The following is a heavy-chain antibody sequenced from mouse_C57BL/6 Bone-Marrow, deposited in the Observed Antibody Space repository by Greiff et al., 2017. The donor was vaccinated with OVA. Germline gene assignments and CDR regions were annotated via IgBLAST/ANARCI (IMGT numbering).Heavy chain of an antibody. CDR3: TIVITTVVSPYWYCDV. CDR1: GYTFNDYE. V-gene: IGHV1-15*01. Sequence: QVQLQQSGAELVRPGASVTLSCKASGYTFNDYEMHWVKQTPVHGLEWIGANDPETGGTAYNQKFKGKAILTADKSSITAYMELRSLTSEDSAGYYCTIVITTVVSPYWYCDVCDTGTTVTVSS. D-gene: IGHD1-1*01. CDR2: NDPETGGT. J-gene: IGHJ1*03.